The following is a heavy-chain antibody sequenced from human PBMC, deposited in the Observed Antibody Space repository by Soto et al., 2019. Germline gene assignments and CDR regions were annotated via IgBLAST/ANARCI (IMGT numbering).Heavy chain of an antibody. CDR3: ARAPSPPDYDYIWGSYRWKQDSNWFDP. CDR2: ISAYNGNT. D-gene: IGHD3-16*02. V-gene: IGHV1-18*01. CDR1: GYTFTSYG. J-gene: IGHJ5*02. Sequence: GASVKVSCKASGYTFTSYGISWVRQAPGQGLEWMGWISAYNGNTNYAQKLQGRVTMTTDTSTSTAYMELRSLRSDDTAVYYCARAPSPPDYDYIWGSYRWKQDSNWFDPWGQGTLVTVSS.